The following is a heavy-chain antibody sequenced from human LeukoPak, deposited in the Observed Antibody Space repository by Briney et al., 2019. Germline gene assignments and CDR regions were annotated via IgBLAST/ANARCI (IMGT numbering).Heavy chain of an antibody. D-gene: IGHD3-10*01. Sequence: NPSETLSLTCTVSGGSISSYYWSWIRQPPGKGLEWIGYIYYSGSTNYNPSLKSRVTISVDTSKNQFSLKLSSVTAADTAVYYCARVPLRGLPDYWGQGTLVTVSS. V-gene: IGHV4-59*01. CDR1: GGSISSYY. CDR2: IYYSGST. J-gene: IGHJ4*02. CDR3: ARVPLRGLPDY.